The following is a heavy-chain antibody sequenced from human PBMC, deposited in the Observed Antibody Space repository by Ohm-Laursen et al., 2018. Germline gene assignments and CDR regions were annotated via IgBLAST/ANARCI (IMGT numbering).Heavy chain of an antibody. CDR2: IYYSGST. V-gene: IGHV4-59*08. D-gene: IGHD5-24*01. CDR1: SGSISNYF. CDR3: ARHHSDGYNDAFDI. J-gene: IGHJ3*02. Sequence: TLSLTCTVSSGSISNYFWSWIRQPPGKGLEWLGDIYYSGSTNYNPPLKSRVTISVDTSKNQFSLKLSSVTAADTAVYYCARHHSDGYNDAFDIWGQGTMVTVSS.